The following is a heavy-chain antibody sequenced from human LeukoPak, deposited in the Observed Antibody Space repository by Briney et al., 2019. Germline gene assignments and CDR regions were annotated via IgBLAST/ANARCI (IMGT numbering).Heavy chain of an antibody. CDR3: AKAYYYYYDSSGYYRTAPPSDY. Sequence: GGSLRLSCAASGFTFSDFGMHWVRQAPGKGLEWVAFIRYDGSNEHYADSVRGRFTISRDNSKNTVYLQMNSLTPGDTAVYYCAKAYYYYYDSSGYYRTAPPSDYWGQGTLVTVSS. J-gene: IGHJ4*02. D-gene: IGHD3-22*01. V-gene: IGHV3-30*02. CDR2: IRYDGSNE. CDR1: GFTFSDFG.